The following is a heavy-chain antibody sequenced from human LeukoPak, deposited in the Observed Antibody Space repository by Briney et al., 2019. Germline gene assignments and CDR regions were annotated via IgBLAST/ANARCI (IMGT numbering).Heavy chain of an antibody. Sequence: GASVKVSCKASGGTFSSYAISWVRQAPGQGLEWMGGIIPIFGTANYAQKFQGRVTITADESTSTAYMELSSLRSEDTAVYYCARGEQAGYSSSWYFDYWGQGTLVTVSS. CDR1: GGTFSSYA. D-gene: IGHD6-13*01. CDR3: ARGEQAGYSSSWYFDY. V-gene: IGHV1-69*13. J-gene: IGHJ4*02. CDR2: IIPIFGTA.